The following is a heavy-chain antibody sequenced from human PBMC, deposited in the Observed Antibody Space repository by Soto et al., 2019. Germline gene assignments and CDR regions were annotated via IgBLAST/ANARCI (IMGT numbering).Heavy chain of an antibody. D-gene: IGHD1-1*01. CDR1: GGSISSYY. CDR3: ARGERLAYYYYMDV. V-gene: IGHV4-59*01. Sequence: SETLSLTCTVSGGSISSYYWSWIRQPPGKGLEWIGYIYYSGSTNYNPSLKSRVTISVDTSKNQFSLKLSSVTAADTAVYYCARGERLAYYYYMDVWGKGTTVTVSS. CDR2: IYYSGST. J-gene: IGHJ6*03.